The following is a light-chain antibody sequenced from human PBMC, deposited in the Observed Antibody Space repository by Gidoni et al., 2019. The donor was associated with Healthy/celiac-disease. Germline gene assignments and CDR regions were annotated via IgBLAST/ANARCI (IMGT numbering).Light chain of an antibody. Sequence: SYELTQPPSVSVSPGQTASITCSGDRLGDKVASWYQQKAGQSPVLVISPATKLPSGIPERFSGSHSGNTATLTISGTQTMDEADYYCQACDSTTVVFGVGTKLTVL. J-gene: IGLJ2*01. CDR2: PAT. V-gene: IGLV3-1*01. CDR1: RLGDKV. CDR3: QACDSTTVV.